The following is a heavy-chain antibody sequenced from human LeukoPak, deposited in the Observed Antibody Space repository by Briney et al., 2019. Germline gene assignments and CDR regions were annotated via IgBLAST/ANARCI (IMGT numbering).Heavy chain of an antibody. CDR1: GYTFTSYY. D-gene: IGHD3-22*01. CDR3: ARGKIIMIVDPRVYFDY. V-gene: IGHV1-46*01. J-gene: IGHJ4*02. Sequence: GASVKVSCKAFGYTFTSYYMHWVRQAPGQGLEWMGIINPSGGSSNYAQKFQGRVTMTRDPSTSTVYMELGSLRSEDTAVYYCARGKIIMIVDPRVYFDYWGQGTLVTVSS. CDR2: INPSGGSS.